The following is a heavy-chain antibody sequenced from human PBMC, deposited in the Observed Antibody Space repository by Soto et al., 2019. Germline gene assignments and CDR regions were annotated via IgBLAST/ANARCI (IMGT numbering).Heavy chain of an antibody. D-gene: IGHD4-4*01. CDR2: INPNSGST. V-gene: IGHV1-2*04. CDR3: ARVTATSPDAWLDP. Sequence: QVQLVQSGAEVKKPGASVNVSCRASGYTFNDYFLHWVRQAPGQGLEWMGWINPNSGSTHFAEKFEGLVTMTRHASITTVYLVINRLTSDDTAVYYCARVTATSPDAWLDPWGQGTLVTVSS. CDR1: GYTFNDYF. J-gene: IGHJ5*02.